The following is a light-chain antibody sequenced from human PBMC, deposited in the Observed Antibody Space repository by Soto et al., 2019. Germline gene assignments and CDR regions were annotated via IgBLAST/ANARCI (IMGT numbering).Light chain of an antibody. CDR1: QSVGGS. V-gene: IGKV3-15*01. CDR2: GAS. CDR3: QQYRNWPRT. J-gene: IGKJ1*01. Sequence: EIVMTQSPATLSVSPGERATLSCRASQSVGGSLAWYQQKPGQAPGLLIYGASTRATGVPGRFSGSGSGTEFTLTISSQQSEDFALYYCQQYRNWPRTFGQGTKVEIK.